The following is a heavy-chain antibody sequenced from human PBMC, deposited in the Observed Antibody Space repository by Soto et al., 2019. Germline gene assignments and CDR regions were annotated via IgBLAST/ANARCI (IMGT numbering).Heavy chain of an antibody. CDR2: FFIGGDT. J-gene: IGHJ6*02. CDR3: ARDLWGYCGADCYPLDV. D-gene: IGHD2-21*02. V-gene: IGHV4-39*07. CDR1: GGSISSTTYY. Sequence: SETLSLTCTVSGGSISSTTYYWGCMRQPPGKGLEWIASFFIGGDTYYNPSLKSRVTISVDTSKNQFSLKLNSVTAADTAVYYCARDLWGYCGADCYPLDVWGQGTTVT.